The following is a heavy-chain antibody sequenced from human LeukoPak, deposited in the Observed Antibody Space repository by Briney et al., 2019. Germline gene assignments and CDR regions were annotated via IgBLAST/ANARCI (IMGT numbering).Heavy chain of an antibody. V-gene: IGHV4-34*01. D-gene: IGHD3-3*01. CDR1: GGSFSDYY. J-gene: IGHJ4*02. Sequence: SETLSLTCAVYGGSFSDYYWGWIRQPPGKGLEWIGEINHSGSTKYNPSLKSRATISVDTSKNQFSLKLSSVTAADTAVYYCAYDFWSGYISYWGQGALVTVSS. CDR3: AYDFWSGYISY. CDR2: INHSGST.